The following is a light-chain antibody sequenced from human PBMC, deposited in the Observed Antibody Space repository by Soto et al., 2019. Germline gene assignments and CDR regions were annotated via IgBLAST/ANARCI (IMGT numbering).Light chain of an antibody. CDR3: QQYAGSPPYT. CDR1: QIVSGDY. CDR2: RAS. V-gene: IGKV3-20*01. J-gene: IGKJ2*01. Sequence: EIVLTQSPGTLSLSPGERATLSCRASQIVSGDYLAWYQQIPGQAPRLLIYRASSRVTGIPDRFSGGGSGTDFTLTISRLEPEDSAVYYCQQYAGSPPYTFGQGTKLEIK.